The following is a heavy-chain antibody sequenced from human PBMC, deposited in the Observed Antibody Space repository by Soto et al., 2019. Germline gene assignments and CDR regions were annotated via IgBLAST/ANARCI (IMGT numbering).Heavy chain of an antibody. CDR3: ARGHCNCCGGSCDLPAP. CDR2: IYYSGST. J-gene: IGHJ1*01. CDR1: GGSISSGGYY. Sequence: LSLACTVSGGSISSGGYYWSWIRQHPGKGLEWIGYIYYSGSTYYNPSLKSRVTISVDTSKNQFSLKLSSVTAADTAVYYCARGHCNCCGGSCDLPAPWAQGTPDPVSS. V-gene: IGHV4-31*03. D-gene: IGHD2-15*01.